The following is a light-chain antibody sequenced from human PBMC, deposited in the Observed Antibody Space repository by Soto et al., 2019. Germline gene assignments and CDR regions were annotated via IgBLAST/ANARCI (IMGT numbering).Light chain of an antibody. J-gene: IGLJ1*01. CDR3: AAWDDILNGYV. V-gene: IGLV1-44*01. Sequence: QSALTQPPSASGTPGQRVTISCSGGSCNIEINTVTWYQQLPGTAPNLVIYSNYDRPSGVPDRFSGSTSGTSASLVIRGLQSEDEADYYCAAWDDILNGYVFGDGTKVTVL. CDR2: SNY. CDR1: SCNIEINT.